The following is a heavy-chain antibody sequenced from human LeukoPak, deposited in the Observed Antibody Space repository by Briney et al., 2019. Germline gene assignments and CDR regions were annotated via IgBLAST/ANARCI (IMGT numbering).Heavy chain of an antibody. V-gene: IGHV1-69*13. CDR2: IIPIFGTA. CDR3: ARAQYYYGSENWFDP. D-gene: IGHD3-10*01. CDR1: GGTFSSYA. Sequence: SLKLSSKASGGTFSSYAISWVRQAPGQGLEWMGGIIPIFGTANYAQKFQGRVTITADESTSTAYMELSSLRSEDTAVYYCARAQYYYGSENWFDPWGQGTLVTVSS. J-gene: IGHJ5*02.